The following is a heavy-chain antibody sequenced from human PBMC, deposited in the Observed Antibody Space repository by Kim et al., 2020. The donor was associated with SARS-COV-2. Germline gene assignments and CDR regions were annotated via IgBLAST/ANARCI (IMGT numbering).Heavy chain of an antibody. J-gene: IGHJ4*02. V-gene: IGHV3-15*01. Sequence: GGSLRLSCAASGFTFSNAWMSWVRQAPGKGLEWVGRIKSKTDGGTTDYAAPVKGRFTISRDDSKNTLYLQMNSLKTEDTAVYYCTTDQTWELLGVYWGQGTLVTVSS. CDR3: TTDQTWELLGVY. D-gene: IGHD1-26*01. CDR2: IKSKTDGGTT. CDR1: GFTFSNAW.